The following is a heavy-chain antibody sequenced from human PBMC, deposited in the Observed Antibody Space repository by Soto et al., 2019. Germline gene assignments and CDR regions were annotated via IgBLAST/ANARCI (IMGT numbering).Heavy chain of an antibody. V-gene: IGHV4-61*08. J-gene: IGHJ6*02. CDR2: IYYSGST. CDR1: GGSISSGGYY. D-gene: IGHD3-3*01. Sequence: PSETLSLTCTVSGGSISSGGYYWSWTRQHPGKGLEWIGYIYYSGSTNYNPSLKSRVTTSVDTSKNQFSLKLSSVTAADTAVYYCARSERYYDFWSGYYTYYYGMDVWGQGTTVTVSS. CDR3: ARSERYYDFWSGYYTYYYGMDV.